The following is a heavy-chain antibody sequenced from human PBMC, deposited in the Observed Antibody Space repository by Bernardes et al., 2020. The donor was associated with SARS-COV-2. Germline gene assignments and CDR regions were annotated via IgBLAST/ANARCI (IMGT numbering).Heavy chain of an antibody. V-gene: IGHV3-21*01. D-gene: IGHD2-15*01. J-gene: IGHJ4*02. CDR2: ISCDSGSI. CDR1: GFTFSSCS. CDR3: ASCGGSCYTDPFDY. Sequence: GGSLRLSCAASGFTFSSCSMNWVRQAPGKGLEWVSSISCDSGSIYYADSVKGRFTISRDNAKSSLYLQMNSLSAEDTAVYYCASCGGSCYTDPFDYWGQVTLVTVSS.